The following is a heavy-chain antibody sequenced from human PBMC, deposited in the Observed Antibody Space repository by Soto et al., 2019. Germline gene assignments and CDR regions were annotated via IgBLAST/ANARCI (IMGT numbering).Heavy chain of an antibody. V-gene: IGHV1-2*04. CDR2: INPNSGGT. CDR3: ARERYDILTGYYVYYYYYGMDV. J-gene: IGHJ6*02. CDR1: GYTFTGYY. Sequence: ASVKVSCKASGYTFTGYYMHWVRQAPGQGLEWMGWINPNSGGTNYAQKFQGWVTMTRDTSISTAYMELSRLRSDDTAVYYCARERYDILTGYYVYYYYYGMDVWGQGTTVTVYS. D-gene: IGHD3-9*01.